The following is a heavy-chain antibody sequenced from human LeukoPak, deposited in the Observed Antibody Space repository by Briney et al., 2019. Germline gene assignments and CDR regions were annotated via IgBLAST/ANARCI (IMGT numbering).Heavy chain of an antibody. V-gene: IGHV1-46*01. CDR2: INPSGGST. D-gene: IGHD2-21*02. CDR1: GYTFTSYY. Sequence: ASVKVSCKASGYTFTSYYMHWVRQAPGQGLEWMGIINPSGGSTSYAQKFQGRVTMTRDTSTSTVYMELSSLRSEDTAVYYRARGYCGGDCYDAFDIWGQGTMVTVSS. CDR3: ARGYCGGDCYDAFDI. J-gene: IGHJ3*02.